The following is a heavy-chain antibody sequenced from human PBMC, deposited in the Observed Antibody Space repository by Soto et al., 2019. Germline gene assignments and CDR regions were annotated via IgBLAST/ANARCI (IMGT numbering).Heavy chain of an antibody. CDR2: ISYDGSNK. CDR1: GFTFSSYG. Sequence: QVQLVESGGGVVQPGRSLSLSCAASGFTFSSYGMHWVRQAPGKGLEWVAVISYDGSNKYYADSVKGRFTISRDNSKNTLYLQMNSLRAEDTAVYYCALLDYWGQGTLVTVSS. CDR3: ALLDY. V-gene: IGHV3-30*03. D-gene: IGHD2-15*01. J-gene: IGHJ4*02.